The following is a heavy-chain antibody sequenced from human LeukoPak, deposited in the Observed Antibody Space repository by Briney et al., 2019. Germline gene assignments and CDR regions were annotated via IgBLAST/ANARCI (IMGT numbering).Heavy chain of an antibody. D-gene: IGHD2-15*01. CDR3: ARGDLGSSSNWFDP. Sequence: GGSLRLSCAASGFTFSSYSMNWVRQAPGKGLEWVSYISSGSSTIYYADSVKGRFTVSRDNAKNSLYLQMNSLRDEDTAVYYCARGDLGSSSNWFDPWGQGTLVTVSS. V-gene: IGHV3-48*02. CDR2: ISSGSSTI. J-gene: IGHJ5*02. CDR1: GFTFSSYS.